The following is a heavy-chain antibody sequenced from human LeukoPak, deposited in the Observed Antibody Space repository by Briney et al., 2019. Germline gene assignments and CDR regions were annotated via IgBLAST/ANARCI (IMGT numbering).Heavy chain of an antibody. CDR2: IHHSGST. J-gene: IGHJ4*02. CDR1: GGSISGYY. Sequence: PSETLSLTCTVSGGSISGYYWSWIPQPPGKGLEWIGYIHHSGSTNYNPSLKSRVTISVDKSKNQSSLKMSSVTAADTAVYSCARAGYSYANGYYFDYWGQGTLVSVSS. CDR3: ARAGYSYANGYYFDY. V-gene: IGHV4-59*01. D-gene: IGHD5-18*01.